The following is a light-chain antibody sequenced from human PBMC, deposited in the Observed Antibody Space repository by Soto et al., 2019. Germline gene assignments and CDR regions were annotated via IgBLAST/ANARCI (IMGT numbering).Light chain of an antibody. CDR3: SSYEGSNNYV. J-gene: IGLJ1*01. Sequence: QSVLTQPPSASGSPGQSVTISCTGTSSDVGGYNYVSWYQQHPGKAPKVMIYEVSKRPSGVPDRFSGSKSGNTASLTVSGVQAEDEADYYCSSYEGSNNYVFGTGTKVTVL. CDR1: SSDVGGYNY. V-gene: IGLV2-8*01. CDR2: EVS.